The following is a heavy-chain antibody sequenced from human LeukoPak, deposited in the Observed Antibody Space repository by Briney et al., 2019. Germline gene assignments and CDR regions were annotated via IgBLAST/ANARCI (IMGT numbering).Heavy chain of an antibody. CDR2: LSSSGDTI. CDR3: ARDFTGYSGSFLDY. J-gene: IGHJ4*02. Sequence: GGSLRLSCAASGFTFSSYEMNWVRQAPGKGLEWVSYLSSSGDTIYYADSVKGRFTISRDNAKNSLYLQMNSLRADDTAVYYCARDFTGYSGSFLDYWGQGTLVIVSS. D-gene: IGHD1-26*01. CDR1: GFTFSSYE. V-gene: IGHV3-48*03.